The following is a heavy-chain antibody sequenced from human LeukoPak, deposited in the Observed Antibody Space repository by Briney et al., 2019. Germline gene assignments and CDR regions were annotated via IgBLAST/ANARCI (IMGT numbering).Heavy chain of an antibody. Sequence: GGSLRLSCAASGFTVSSNYMSWVRQAPGKGLEWVSVIYSGGSTYYADSVKGRFTISRDNSKNTPYLQMNSLRTEDTAVYYCARSRDVVVPAATLYYFDYWGQGTLVTVSS. CDR1: GFTVSSNY. D-gene: IGHD2-2*01. CDR2: IYSGGST. V-gene: IGHV3-53*01. J-gene: IGHJ4*02. CDR3: ARSRDVVVPAATLYYFDY.